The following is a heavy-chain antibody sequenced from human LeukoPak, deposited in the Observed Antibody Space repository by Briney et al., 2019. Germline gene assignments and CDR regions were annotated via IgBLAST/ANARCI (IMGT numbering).Heavy chain of an antibody. D-gene: IGHD3-22*01. J-gene: IGHJ1*01. CDR3: AFYYDSSGYYYHEYFQH. CDR2: IIPIFGTA. CDR1: GGTFSSYA. V-gene: IGHV1-69*13. Sequence: ASVKVSCMASGGTFSSYAISWVRQAPGQGLEWMGGIIPIFGTANYAQKFQGRVTITADESTSTAYMELSSLRSEDTAVYYCAFYYDSSGYYYHEYFQHWGQGTLVTVSS.